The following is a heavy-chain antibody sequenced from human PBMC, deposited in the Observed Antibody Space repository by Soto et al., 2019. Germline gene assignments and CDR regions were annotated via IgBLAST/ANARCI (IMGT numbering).Heavy chain of an antibody. D-gene: IGHD3-10*01. CDR3: ARARDYYGAGYDY. V-gene: IGHV3-23*01. J-gene: IGHJ4*02. Sequence: LRLSCVASGFTFRSFAMSWVRQAPGKGLEWVSGITGSGGSTYSADSVKGRFTISRDNSKNTLYLEMNSLRAEDTAVYHCARARDYYGAGYDYWGQGILVTVSS. CDR2: ITGSGGST. CDR1: GFTFRSFA.